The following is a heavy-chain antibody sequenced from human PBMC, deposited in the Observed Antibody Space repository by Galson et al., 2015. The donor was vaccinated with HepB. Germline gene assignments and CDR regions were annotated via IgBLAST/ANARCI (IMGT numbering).Heavy chain of an antibody. J-gene: IGHJ3*02. CDR1: GYSFSTNW. Sequence: QSGAEVKKPGESLKISCKGSGYSFSTNWIGWVRQMPGKGLEWMGIIYPGDSDTRYSPSFQGQVIISADKSISTAYLQWSSLKASDTAMYYCAARYGGSYVPFVDALDIWGQGTMVTVSS. D-gene: IGHD1-26*01. CDR3: AARYGGSYVPFVDALDI. V-gene: IGHV5-51*01. CDR2: IYPGDSDT.